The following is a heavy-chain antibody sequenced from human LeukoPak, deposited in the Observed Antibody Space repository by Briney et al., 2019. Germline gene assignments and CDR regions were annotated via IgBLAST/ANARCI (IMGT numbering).Heavy chain of an antibody. D-gene: IGHD6-19*01. CDR2: IWYDGSNK. CDR1: GFTFSNYG. J-gene: IGHJ4*02. V-gene: IGHV3-33*01. Sequence: GGSLRLSCAASGFTFSNYGIHWVRQAPGKGLEWVALIWYDGSNKFYADSVEGRFTISRDDSKNTLYLQMNSLRAEDTAVYYCARWRAGIAVAVDYWGQGTLVTVSS. CDR3: ARWRAGIAVAVDY.